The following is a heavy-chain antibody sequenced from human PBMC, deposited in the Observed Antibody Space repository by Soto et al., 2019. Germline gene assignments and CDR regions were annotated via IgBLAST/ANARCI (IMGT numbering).Heavy chain of an antibody. CDR2: IYYSGST. CDR1: GGSISSSSYY. Sequence: QLQLHESGPGLVKPSETLSLTCTVSGGSISSSSYYWGWIRQPPGKGLEWIGCIYYSGSTYYNPSLKSRVTVSVDASKNQCSLKLSSLTAADAAVYYCARRSLWSNPAYYYYMDVWGKGTTVIVFS. V-gene: IGHV4-39*01. D-gene: IGHD3-3*01. CDR3: ARRSLWSNPAYYYYMDV. J-gene: IGHJ6*03.